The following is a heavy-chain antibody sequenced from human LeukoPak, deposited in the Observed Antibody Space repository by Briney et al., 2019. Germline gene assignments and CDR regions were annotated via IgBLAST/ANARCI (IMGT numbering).Heavy chain of an antibody. Sequence: PSETLSLTCTVSGGSISTYYWSWIRQPPGKGLEWIGEINHSGSTNYNPSLKSRVTISVDTSKNQFSLNLSSVTAADTAVYYCARDQVGSGLDYWGQGTLVTVSS. V-gene: IGHV4-59*01. CDR3: ARDQVGSGLDY. CDR2: INHSGST. CDR1: GGSISTYY. D-gene: IGHD6-19*01. J-gene: IGHJ4*02.